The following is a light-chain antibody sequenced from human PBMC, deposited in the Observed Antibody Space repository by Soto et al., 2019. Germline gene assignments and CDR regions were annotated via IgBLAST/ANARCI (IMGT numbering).Light chain of an antibody. CDR2: GAS. Sequence: VMTQSPATLSVSPGERATLSCRASQSLRSSLAWYQQKPGQAPRLLIYGASTRATRIPARFSGSGSGTEFTLTISSLQSEDFAVYFCQQYNIWPQTFGQGTKVDIK. CDR1: QSLRSS. CDR3: QQYNIWPQT. J-gene: IGKJ1*01. V-gene: IGKV3-15*01.